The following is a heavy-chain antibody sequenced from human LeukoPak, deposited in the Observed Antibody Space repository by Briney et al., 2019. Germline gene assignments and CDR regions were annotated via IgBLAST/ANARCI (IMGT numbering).Heavy chain of an antibody. CDR2: IKQDGSEK. CDR3: ARDHTVGQWPTHFDS. CDR1: GFTFSGSA. Sequence: GGSLKLSCAASGFTFSGSAMNWVRQAPGKGLEWVANIKQDGSEKYYVDSVKGRFTISRDNAKNSLYLQMNSLRAEDTAVYYCARDHTVGQWPTHFDSWGQGTLVTVSS. J-gene: IGHJ4*02. D-gene: IGHD6-19*01. V-gene: IGHV3-7*01.